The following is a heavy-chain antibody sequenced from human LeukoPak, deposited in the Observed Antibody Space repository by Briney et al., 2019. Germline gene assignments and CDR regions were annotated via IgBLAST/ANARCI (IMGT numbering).Heavy chain of an antibody. D-gene: IGHD5-12*01. CDR3: ARSSGYSGRSTSPDY. CDR1: GYSFTSYW. Sequence: GESLKISCKGSGYSFTSYWIDWVRQMPGKGLEWMGIIYPGDSDTRYSPSFQGQVTISADKSINTAYLQWSGLKASDTAMYYCARSSGYSGRSTSPDYWGQGTLVTVSS. J-gene: IGHJ4*02. V-gene: IGHV5-51*01. CDR2: IYPGDSDT.